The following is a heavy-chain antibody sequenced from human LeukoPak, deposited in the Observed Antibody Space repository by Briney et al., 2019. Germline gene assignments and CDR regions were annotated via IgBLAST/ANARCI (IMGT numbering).Heavy chain of an antibody. CDR3: AREYSSSSGRAFDI. D-gene: IGHD6-6*01. Sequence: GGSLRLSCAASGFTFSSYSMNWVRQAPGKGLEWVSYISSSSSTIYYADSVKGRFTISRDNAKNSLYLQMNSLRAEDTAVYYCAREYSSSSGRAFDIWGQGTMVTVSS. CDR2: ISSSSSTI. CDR1: GFTFSSYS. V-gene: IGHV3-48*01. J-gene: IGHJ3*02.